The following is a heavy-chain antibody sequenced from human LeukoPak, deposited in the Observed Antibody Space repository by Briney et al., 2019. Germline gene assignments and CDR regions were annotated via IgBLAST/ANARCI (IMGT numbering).Heavy chain of an antibody. J-gene: IGHJ6*03. V-gene: IGHV3-15*01. CDR2: IKSRSDGGTI. CDR3: TTEGA. CDR1: GFTFRNAW. Sequence: GGSLRLSCAASGFTFRNAWMSWVRQAPGKGLEWVGRIKSRSDGGTIDYAALVTGRFSISRDDSRNTLYLQMNSLKAEDTAVYYCTTEGAWGKGTTVTVS. D-gene: IGHD3-16*01.